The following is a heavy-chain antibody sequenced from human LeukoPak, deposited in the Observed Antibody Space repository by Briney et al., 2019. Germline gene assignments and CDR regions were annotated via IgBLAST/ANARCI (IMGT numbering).Heavy chain of an antibody. CDR1: GDILSSNSAA. D-gene: IGHD3-22*01. CDR3: ARMTCYYDSSGYYFNDY. J-gene: IGHJ4*02. Sequence: SQTLSLTCALSGDILSSNSAAWNWLRQSPSRGLEWLGRTYYRSKWYNDYAVSVKSRITINPDTSKNQFSLQLNSVTPEDTAVYYCARMTCYYDSSGYYFNDYWGQGTLVTVSS. V-gene: IGHV6-1*01. CDR2: TYYRSKWYN.